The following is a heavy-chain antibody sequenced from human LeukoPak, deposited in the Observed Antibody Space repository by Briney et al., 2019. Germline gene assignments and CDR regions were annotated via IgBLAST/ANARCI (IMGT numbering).Heavy chain of an antibody. CDR3: ARSSTPQEDYYGMDV. J-gene: IGHJ6*02. CDR2: IIPIFGTA. CDR1: GGTFSSYA. Sequence: ASVKVSCKASGGTFSSYAISWVRQAPGQGLEWMGGIIPIFGTASYAQKFQGRVTITADESTSTAYMELSSLRSEDTAVYYCARSSTPQEDYYGMDVWGQGTTVTVSS. V-gene: IGHV1-69*13.